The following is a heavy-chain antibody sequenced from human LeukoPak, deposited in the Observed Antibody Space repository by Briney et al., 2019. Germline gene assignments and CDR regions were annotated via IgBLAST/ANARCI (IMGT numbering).Heavy chain of an antibody. CDR3: ARGGAYYYDSSGDAFDI. CDR1: GGSISSDDYY. J-gene: IGHJ3*02. D-gene: IGHD3-22*01. Sequence: SETLSLTCTVSGGSISSDDYYWSWIRQSPGEGPEWIGYIYYSGSTYYNPSLKSRVTISVDTSKNQFSLKLSSVTAADTAVYYCARGGAYYYDSSGDAFDIWGQGTMVTVSS. V-gene: IGHV4-30-4*08. CDR2: IYYSGST.